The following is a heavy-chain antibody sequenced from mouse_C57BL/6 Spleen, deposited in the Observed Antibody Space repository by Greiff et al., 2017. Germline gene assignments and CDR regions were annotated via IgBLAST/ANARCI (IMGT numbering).Heavy chain of an antibody. CDR1: GYTFTSYW. D-gene: IGHD1-2*01. Sequence: QVHVKQPGAELVKPGASVKLSCKASGYTFTSYWMHWVKQRPGQGLEWIGMIHPNSGSTNYNEKFKSKATLTVDKSSSTAYMQLSSLTSEDSAVYYCARGDTARYFDVWGTGTTVTVSS. CDR2: IHPNSGST. J-gene: IGHJ1*03. CDR3: ARGDTARYFDV. V-gene: IGHV1-64*01.